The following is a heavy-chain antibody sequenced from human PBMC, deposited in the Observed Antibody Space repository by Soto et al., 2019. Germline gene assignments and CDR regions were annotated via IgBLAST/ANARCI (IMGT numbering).Heavy chain of an antibody. J-gene: IGHJ4*02. CDR1: GFTFSSYA. Sequence: GGSLRLSCAASGFTFSSYAMSWVRQAPGKGLEWVSAISGSGGSTYYADSVKGRFTISRDNSKNTLYLQMNSLRAEDTAVYYCAKGHKAYYDFWSGYYSVYYFDYWGQGTLVTVSS. CDR3: AKGHKAYYDFWSGYYSVYYFDY. D-gene: IGHD3-3*01. V-gene: IGHV3-23*01. CDR2: ISGSGGST.